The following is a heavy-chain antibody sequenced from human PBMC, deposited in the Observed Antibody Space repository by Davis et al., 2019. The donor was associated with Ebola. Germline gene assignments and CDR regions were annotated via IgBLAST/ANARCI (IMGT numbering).Heavy chain of an antibody. J-gene: IGHJ4*02. CDR2: IKNKVGGYTT. CDR3: TDVGASSDY. Sequence: PGGSLRLSCAASGFTFSDHWMDWVRQAPGKGLGWIGRIKNKVGGYTTEYAASVKGRFTVSRDDSKNSLYLQMKSLKTEDTATYYCTDVGASSDYWGQGTLVTVSS. CDR1: GFTFSDHW. V-gene: IGHV3-72*01. D-gene: IGHD3-16*02.